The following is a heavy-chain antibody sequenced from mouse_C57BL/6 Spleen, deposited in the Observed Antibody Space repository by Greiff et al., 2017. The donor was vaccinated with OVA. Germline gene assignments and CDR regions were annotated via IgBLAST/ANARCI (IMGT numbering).Heavy chain of an antibody. J-gene: IGHJ4*01. CDR1: GYTFTSYT. CDR2: INPSSGYT. Sequence: QVQLKQSGAELARPGASVKMSCKASGYTFTSYTMHWVKQRPGQGLEWIGYINPSSGYTKYNQKFKDKATLTADKSSSTAYMQLSSLTSEDSAVYYCAREGYDYDHAMDYWGQGTSVTVSS. V-gene: IGHV1-4*01. D-gene: IGHD2-4*01. CDR3: AREGYDYDHAMDY.